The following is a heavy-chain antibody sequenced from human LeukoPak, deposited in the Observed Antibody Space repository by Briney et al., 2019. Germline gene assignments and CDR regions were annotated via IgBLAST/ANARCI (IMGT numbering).Heavy chain of an antibody. Sequence: GGSLRLSCEASGFTFSSYSMNWVRQAPGKGLEWVSYISSSSSTIYYADSVKGRFTISRDNAKNSLYLQMNSLRAEDTAVYYCARSGMDCSSTSCYLDAFDIWGQGTMVTVSS. V-gene: IGHV3-48*01. D-gene: IGHD2-2*01. CDR3: ARSGMDCSSTSCYLDAFDI. CDR2: ISSSSSTI. CDR1: GFTFSSYS. J-gene: IGHJ3*02.